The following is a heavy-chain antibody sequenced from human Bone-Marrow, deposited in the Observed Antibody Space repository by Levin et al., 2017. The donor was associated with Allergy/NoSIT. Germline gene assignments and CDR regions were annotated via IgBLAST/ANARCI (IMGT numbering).Heavy chain of an antibody. Sequence: LAASVKVSCKVSGYTFTGYYLQWVRQAPGQGLEWLGWINPHNGDTDFAQKFQGRVTMTRDTSIRTAYMELTSLKSDDTAVYFCARRSDNTGYPLDYWGQGTLVTVSS. V-gene: IGHV1-2*03. CDR1: GYTFTGYY. CDR3: ARRSDNTGYPLDY. CDR2: INPHNGDT. J-gene: IGHJ4*01. D-gene: IGHD3-22*01.